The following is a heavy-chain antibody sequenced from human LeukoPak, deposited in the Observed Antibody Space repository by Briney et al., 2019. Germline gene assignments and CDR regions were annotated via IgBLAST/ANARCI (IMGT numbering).Heavy chain of an antibody. Sequence: GGSLRLSCTASGFTFSSYSMNWVRQAPGKGLEWVSYISSSSITIYYADSVKGRFTISRDYAKSSLYLQMNSLRVEDTAVYYCARDKGSGSYYTIDYWGQGTLVTVSS. J-gene: IGHJ4*02. CDR2: ISSSSITI. CDR3: ARDKGSGSYYTIDY. D-gene: IGHD3-10*01. V-gene: IGHV3-48*04. CDR1: GFTFSSYS.